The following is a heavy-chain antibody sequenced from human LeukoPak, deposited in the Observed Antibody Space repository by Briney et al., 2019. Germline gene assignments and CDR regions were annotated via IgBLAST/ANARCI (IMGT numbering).Heavy chain of an antibody. V-gene: IGHV1-2*02. Sequence: GASVKVSCKASGYTFTGYYMHWVRQAPGQGLEWMGWINPNSGGTNYAQKFQGRVTMTRDTSISTAYMGLSRLRSDDTAVYYCARDPYYYDSSGYLNWFDPWGQGTLVTVSS. CDR3: ARDPYYYDSSGYLNWFDP. CDR2: INPNSGGT. D-gene: IGHD3-22*01. J-gene: IGHJ5*02. CDR1: GYTFTGYY.